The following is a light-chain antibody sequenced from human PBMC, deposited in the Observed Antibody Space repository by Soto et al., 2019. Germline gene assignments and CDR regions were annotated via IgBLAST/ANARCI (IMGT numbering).Light chain of an antibody. CDR2: EVS. CDR1: SSDVGGYNY. CDR3: SSYTSSSRYV. V-gene: IGLV2-14*01. J-gene: IGLJ1*01. Sequence: QSALTQPASVSGSPGQSITISCTGTSSDVGGYNYVSWYQQHPGKAPKLMIYEVSNRPSGVSNRLSGSKSGNTASLTISGLQAEDEADYYCSSYTSSSRYVFGTGTKLTVL.